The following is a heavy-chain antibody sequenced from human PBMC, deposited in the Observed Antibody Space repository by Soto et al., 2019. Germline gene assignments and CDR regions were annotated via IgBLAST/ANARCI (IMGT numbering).Heavy chain of an antibody. CDR3: ARENYWFDP. V-gene: IGHV4-38-2*02. CDR1: GYSISSGYY. Sequence: SETLSLTCAVSGYSISSGYYWGWIRQPPGKGLEWIGSIYHSGSTYYNPSLKSRVTISVDTSKNQFSLKLSSVTAADTAVYYCARENYWFDPLGQGTLVTVSS. D-gene: IGHD1-7*01. CDR2: IYHSGST. J-gene: IGHJ5*02.